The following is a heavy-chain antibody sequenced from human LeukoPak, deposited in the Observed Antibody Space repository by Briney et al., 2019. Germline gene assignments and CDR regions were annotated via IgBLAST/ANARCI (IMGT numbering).Heavy chain of an antibody. Sequence: SETLSLTSTVSGGSISSYYWSWIRQPPGKGLEWIGYIYYSGSTNYNPSLKSRVTISVDTSKNQFSLKLSSVTAADTAVYYCARSRQPGPFDYWGQGTLVTVSS. V-gene: IGHV4-59*01. J-gene: IGHJ4*02. CDR2: IYYSGST. D-gene: IGHD2-2*01. CDR3: ARSRQPGPFDY. CDR1: GGSISSYY.